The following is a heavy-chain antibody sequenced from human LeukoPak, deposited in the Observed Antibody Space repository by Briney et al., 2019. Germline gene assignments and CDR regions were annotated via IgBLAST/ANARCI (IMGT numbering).Heavy chain of an antibody. CDR1: GFTFSSYE. CDR3: ARGDSGSYYFDY. Sequence: PGGSLRLSCAASGFTFSSYEMNWVRQAPEKGLEWVSYISSSGSTIYYADSVKGRFTISRDNAKNSLYLQMNSLRAEDTAVYYCARGDSGSYYFDYWGQGTLVTVSS. J-gene: IGHJ4*02. CDR2: ISSSGSTI. D-gene: IGHD1-26*01. V-gene: IGHV3-48*03.